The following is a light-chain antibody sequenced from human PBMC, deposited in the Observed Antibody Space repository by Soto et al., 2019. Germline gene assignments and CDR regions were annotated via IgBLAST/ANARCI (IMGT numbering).Light chain of an antibody. CDR1: QSVSSN. CDR2: GAS. CDR3: QQYNNWPPFG. J-gene: IGKJ4*01. Sequence: EIVMTQSPDTLSVSPGERATLSCRASQSVSSNLAWYQQKPGQAPRLLIYGASTRATGIPARFSGSGSGTEFTLTISSLQSEDFAVYYCQQYNNWPPFGFGGGTKVEIK. V-gene: IGKV3-15*01.